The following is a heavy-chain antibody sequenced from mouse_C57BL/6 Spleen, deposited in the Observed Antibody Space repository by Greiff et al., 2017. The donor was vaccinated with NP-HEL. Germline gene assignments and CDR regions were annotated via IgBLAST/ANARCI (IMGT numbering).Heavy chain of an antibody. CDR3: ARKGDYDGDAMDY. Sequence: QVQLQQPGAELVRPGTSVKLSCKASGYTFTSYWMHWVKQRPGQGLEWIGVIDPSDSYTNYNQKFKGTATLTVDTSSSTAYMQLSSLTSEDSAVYYCARKGDYDGDAMDYWGQGTSVTVSS. CDR2: IDPSDSYT. J-gene: IGHJ4*01. V-gene: IGHV1-59*01. D-gene: IGHD2-4*01. CDR1: GYTFTSYW.